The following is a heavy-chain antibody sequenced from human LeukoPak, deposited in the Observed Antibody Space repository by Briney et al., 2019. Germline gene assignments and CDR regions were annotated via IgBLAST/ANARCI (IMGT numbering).Heavy chain of an antibody. Sequence: GGSLRLSCAASGFTFSTYAMNWVRLAPGKGLEWISYISRTGNSIYYADSVKGRFTISRDSAKNSLYLQMNSLRAEDTAVYYCARGPYSSNWYVDYWGQGTLVTVAS. CDR1: GFTFSTYA. V-gene: IGHV3-48*03. D-gene: IGHD6-13*01. CDR2: ISRTGNSI. J-gene: IGHJ4*02. CDR3: ARGPYSSNWYVDY.